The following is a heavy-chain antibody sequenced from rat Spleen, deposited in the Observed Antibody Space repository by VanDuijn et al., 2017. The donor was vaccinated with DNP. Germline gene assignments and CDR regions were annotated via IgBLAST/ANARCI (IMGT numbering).Heavy chain of an antibody. CDR1: GFTFSYYG. Sequence: EVQLVESGGGLVQPGRSLKLSCAASGFTFSYYGMAWVRQAPKKGLEWVASISASGGSTSYRDSVKGRFTISRDYAKSTLYLQMDSLRSEDTATYFCATSPGPNWFAYWGQGVMVTVSS. J-gene: IGHJ2*01. CDR3: ATSPGPNWFAY. D-gene: IGHD3-8*01. V-gene: IGHV5-19*01. CDR2: ISASGGST.